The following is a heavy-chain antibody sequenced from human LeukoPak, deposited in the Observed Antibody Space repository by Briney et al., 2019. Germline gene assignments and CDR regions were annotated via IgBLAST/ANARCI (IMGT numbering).Heavy chain of an antibody. CDR3: ARRHYDLWSGYWPDQAFDI. V-gene: IGHV4-34*01. Sequence: SETLSLTCTVSGGSISGYYWSWIRQPPGKGLEWIGEINHSGSTNYNPSLKSRVTISVDTSKNQFSLKLSSVTAADTAVYYCARRHYDLWSGYWPDQAFDIWGQGTMVTVSS. CDR1: GGSISGYY. J-gene: IGHJ3*02. D-gene: IGHD3-3*01. CDR2: INHSGST.